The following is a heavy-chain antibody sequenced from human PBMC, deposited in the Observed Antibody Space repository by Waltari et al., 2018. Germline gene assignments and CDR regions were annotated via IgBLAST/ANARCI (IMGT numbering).Heavy chain of an antibody. D-gene: IGHD2-21*01. CDR3: VRGEAYCGGDCYSFYY. V-gene: IGHV1-69*05. CDR1: GGTFSSYA. CDR2: IIPIFGTA. J-gene: IGHJ4*02. Sequence: QVQLVQSGAEVKKPGSSVKVSCKASGGTFSSYAISWVRQAPGQGLEWMGGIIPIFGTANYAQKFQGRVTITTDESTSTAYMELSSLRSEDTAVYYCVRGEAYCGGDCYSFYYWGQGTLVTVSS.